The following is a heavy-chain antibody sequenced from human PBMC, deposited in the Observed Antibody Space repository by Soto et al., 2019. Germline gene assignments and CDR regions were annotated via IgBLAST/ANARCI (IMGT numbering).Heavy chain of an antibody. CDR2: IYYSGKT. D-gene: IGHD2-8*02. J-gene: IGHJ4*02. V-gene: IGHV4-39*02. CDR3: ARDKITGLFDY. Sequence: SETLSLTCSLSGGSISNSRDYWGWFRQPPGKGLEWIATIYYSGKTYYNPSLKSRVTISVDTSKNQFSLKLSSVTAADTAVYYCARDKITGLFDYWGQGTLVTVSS. CDR1: GGSISNSRDY.